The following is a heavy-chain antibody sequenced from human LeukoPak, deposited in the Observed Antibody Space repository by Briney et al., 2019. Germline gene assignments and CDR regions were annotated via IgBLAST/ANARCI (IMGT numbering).Heavy chain of an antibody. Sequence: GSLRLSCAASGFTFSSYTMHWIRQPPGKGLEWIGNIYYTGSTYFNPSLESRVTISVDTSKNQFSLKLTSVTAADTAVYYCARRVSTVAMTTRDVFDIWGQGTMVTVSS. CDR1: GFTFSSYTMH. J-gene: IGHJ3*02. D-gene: IGHD5/OR15-5a*01. CDR3: ARRVSTVAMTTRDVFDI. CDR2: IYYTGST. V-gene: IGHV4-39*01.